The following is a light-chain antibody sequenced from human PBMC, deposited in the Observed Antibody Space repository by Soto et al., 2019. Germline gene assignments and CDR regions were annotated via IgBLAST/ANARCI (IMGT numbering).Light chain of an antibody. CDR2: AGS. Sequence: IQLTQSPSSLSATVGDTVTITCRASQGIRSYLAWYQQKPGKAPNLLIYAGSTLQSGVPSRFSGSGSGTDFTLTISSLQPEDFATYYCQQLTDYPITFGQGTRLEIK. J-gene: IGKJ5*01. CDR3: QQLTDYPIT. CDR1: QGIRSY. V-gene: IGKV1-9*01.